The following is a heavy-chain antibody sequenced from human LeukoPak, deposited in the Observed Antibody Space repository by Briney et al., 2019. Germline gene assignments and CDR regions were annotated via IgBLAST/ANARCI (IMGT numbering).Heavy chain of an antibody. CDR1: GFSLSSYG. Sequence: GGSLRLSCAASGFSLSSYGIHWVRQAPGKGLEWVAFINYNGNNKYYADSVKGRFTISRDNSKNTVYLEMNSLRDGDTAVYYCARDRDTRSYYILYWGQGTLVTVSS. D-gene: IGHD3-10*01. V-gene: IGHV3-30*02. J-gene: IGHJ4*02. CDR2: INYNGNNK. CDR3: ARDRDTRSYYILY.